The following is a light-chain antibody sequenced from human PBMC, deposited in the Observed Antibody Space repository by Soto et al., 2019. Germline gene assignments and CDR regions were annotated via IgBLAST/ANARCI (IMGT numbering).Light chain of an antibody. CDR3: QQHNGWPLT. V-gene: IGKV3-15*01. J-gene: IGKJ4*01. CDR1: QTLNNY. Sequence: EIVRTQSPATMSVFPGETATLSCRASQTLNNYLAWYQQKPGQAPRLLIYGVSTRATGIPARFSGSGSGTEFTLAIKNLQSEDSAVYYCQQHNGWPLTFGAGTKVEIK. CDR2: GVS.